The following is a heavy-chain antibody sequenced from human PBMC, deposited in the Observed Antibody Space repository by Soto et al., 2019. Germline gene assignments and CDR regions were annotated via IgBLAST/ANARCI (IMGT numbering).Heavy chain of an antibody. CDR2: IHYSGRT. D-gene: IGHD2-21*02. CDR1: GGSISSYY. J-gene: IGHJ5*02. V-gene: IGHV4-59*01. Sequence: SETLSLTCTVSGGSISSYYCSWLRQPPGKGLEWIGCIHYSGRTNYNPSLKSRVTISVDTSKNQFSLKLSSVTAADTAVYYCARGGGGDWFFHWFEPWGQGTLVTVS. CDR3: ARGGGGDWFFHWFEP.